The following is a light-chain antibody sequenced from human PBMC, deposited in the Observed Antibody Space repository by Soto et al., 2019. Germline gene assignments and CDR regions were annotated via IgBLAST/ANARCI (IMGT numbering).Light chain of an antibody. J-gene: IGKJ2*01. CDR3: QQYYSYPPYT. CDR2: AAS. V-gene: IGKV1-8*01. CDR1: QVISSY. Sequence: AIRMTQSPSSFSASTGDRVTITCRASQVISSYLAWYQQNPGKAPKLLIYAASTLQSGVPSRFSGSGSGTDVTLTISCLQSEDFATYYCQQYYSYPPYTFGQGTKLEIK.